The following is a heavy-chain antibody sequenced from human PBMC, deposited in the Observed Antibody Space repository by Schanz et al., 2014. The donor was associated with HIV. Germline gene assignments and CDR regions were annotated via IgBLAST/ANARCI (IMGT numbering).Heavy chain of an antibody. V-gene: IGHV4-34*01. CDR3: ARGDFGGSSVDY. J-gene: IGHJ4*01. CDR1: GGSFRGYY. D-gene: IGHD4-17*01. Sequence: QVQLQQWGAGLLKPSETLSLTCAVYGGSFRGYYWTWIRQFPGLGLEWIGGVRHIGGTNYNPSLKIRVTMSMDMSKNQFSLTLTSVTAADTAVYFCARGDFGGSSVDYWGHGNMVTVSS. CDR2: VRHIGGT.